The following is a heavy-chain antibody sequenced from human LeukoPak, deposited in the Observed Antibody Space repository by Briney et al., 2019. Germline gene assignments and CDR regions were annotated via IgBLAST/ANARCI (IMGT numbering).Heavy chain of an antibody. V-gene: IGHV3-23*01. CDR2: ISSSDVNT. J-gene: IGHJ6*04. D-gene: IGHD2-2*01. CDR3: ARDPGYCSSTSCYEGPIYYYYGMDV. Sequence: GGSLRLSCAASGFTFNNYAMNWVRQAPGKGLEWISSISSSDVNTYYADSVKGRFTISRDNSKNTLYLQMNSLRAEDTAVYYCARDPGYCSSTSCYEGPIYYYYGMDVWGKGTTVTVSS. CDR1: GFTFNNYA.